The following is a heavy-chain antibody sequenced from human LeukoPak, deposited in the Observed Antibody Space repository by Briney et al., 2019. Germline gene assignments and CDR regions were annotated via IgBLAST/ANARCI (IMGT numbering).Heavy chain of an antibody. CDR3: ARDAEYYYGSGSYSSGIDV. D-gene: IGHD3-10*01. V-gene: IGHV4-31*03. CDR2: IYYSGTT. Sequence: SETLSLTCTVSGASIRSSGYYWGWLRQHPGKGLEWIGYIYYSGTTYYNPSLKGRFTISVDTSKNQFSLKLSSVTAADTAVYYWARDAEYYYGSGSYSSGIDVWGRGTTVTVSS. J-gene: IGHJ6*02. CDR1: GASIRSSGYY.